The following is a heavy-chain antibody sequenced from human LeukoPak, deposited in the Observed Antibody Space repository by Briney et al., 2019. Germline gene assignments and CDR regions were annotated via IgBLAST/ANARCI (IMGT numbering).Heavy chain of an antibody. V-gene: IGHV1-24*01. CDR2: FDPEDGET. J-gene: IGHJ4*02. CDR3: ATVLFSSSWYHFDY. CDR1: GYTLTELS. Sequence: ASVKVSCKVSGYTLTELSMHWVRQAPGKGLEWMGGFDPEDGETIYAQKFQGRVTMTEDTSTDTAYMELSSLRSEDTAVYYCATVLFSSSWYHFDYWGQGTLVTVSS. D-gene: IGHD6-13*01.